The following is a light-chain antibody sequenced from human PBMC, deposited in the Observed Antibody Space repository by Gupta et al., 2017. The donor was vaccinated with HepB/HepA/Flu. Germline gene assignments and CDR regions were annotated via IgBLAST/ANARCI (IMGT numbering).Light chain of an antibody. V-gene: IGKV1-39*01. J-gene: IGKJ2*01. CDR3: QQRSS. CDR1: QSISNY. CDR2: AAS. Sequence: DIQMTQSPSSLSASVGDRVTITCRTSQSISNYLNWYQQKPGKAPKLLIYAASSLQSGVQSRFSGSGSGTDFTRTSSSMQPEDFATYDCQQRSSFGQGTKLEIK.